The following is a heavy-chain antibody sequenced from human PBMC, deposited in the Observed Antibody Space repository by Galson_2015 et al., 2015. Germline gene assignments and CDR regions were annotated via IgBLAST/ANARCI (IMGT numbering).Heavy chain of an antibody. V-gene: IGHV4-31*03. CDR1: GGSISSGGYY. Sequence: TLSLTCTVSGGSISSGGYYWSWLRQHPGKGLEWIGYIYYSGSTYYNPSLKSRVTISVDTSKNQFSLKLSSVTAADTAVYYCASSSITMVRGEVWFDPWGQGTLVTVSS. J-gene: IGHJ5*02. CDR2: IYYSGST. D-gene: IGHD3-10*01. CDR3: ASSSITMVRGEVWFDP.